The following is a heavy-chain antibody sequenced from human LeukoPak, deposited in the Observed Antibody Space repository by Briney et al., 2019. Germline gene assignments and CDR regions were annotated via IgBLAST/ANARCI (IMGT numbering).Heavy chain of an antibody. CDR1: GFTFSSYG. D-gene: IGHD3-3*01. V-gene: IGHV3-30*18. CDR2: ISYDGSNK. CDR3: AKDSYDSLPDY. Sequence: SGGSLRLSCAASGFTFSSYGMHWVRQAPGKGLEWVAVISYDGSNKYYADSVKGRFTISRDNSKNTLYLQMNSLRAEDTAVYYCAKDSYDSLPDYWGQGTLVTVSS. J-gene: IGHJ4*02.